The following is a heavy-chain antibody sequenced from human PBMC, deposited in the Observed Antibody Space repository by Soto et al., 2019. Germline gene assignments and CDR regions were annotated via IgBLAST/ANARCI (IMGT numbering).Heavy chain of an antibody. D-gene: IGHD3-16*01. J-gene: IGHJ4*02. CDR1: GDSISRYY. V-gene: IGHV4-59*01. Sequence: SETLSLTCFVSGDSISRYYWSWIRQPAGKGLEWIGYLYYSDNTNYNPSLKSRVTISVDASKNQVSLRLTSVTAADTAVYYCARVGGVAARTFDYWGQGTVVTVSS. CDR3: ARVGGVAARTFDY. CDR2: LYYSDNT.